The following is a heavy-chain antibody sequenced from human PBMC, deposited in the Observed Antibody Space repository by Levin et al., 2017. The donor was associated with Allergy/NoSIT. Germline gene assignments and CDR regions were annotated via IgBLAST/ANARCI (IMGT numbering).Heavy chain of an antibody. CDR2: IYYSGST. J-gene: IGHJ5*02. CDR1: GGSISSFY. D-gene: IGHD3-16*01. Sequence: SETLSLTCTVSGGSISSFYWSWIRQPPGKNLEWIGYIYYSGSTYYNPSLKSRVTISVDTSKNQLSLRLRSVTAADTAVYYCARHHAKYDYAGGPDACDTWGQGTLVTVSS. CDR3: ARHHAKYDYAGGPDACDT. V-gene: IGHV4-59*08.